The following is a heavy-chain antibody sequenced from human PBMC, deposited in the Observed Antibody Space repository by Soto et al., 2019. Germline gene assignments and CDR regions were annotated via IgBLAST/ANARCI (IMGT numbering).Heavy chain of an antibody. V-gene: IGHV4-34*01. CDR3: AREVPSRYFGF. CDR2: INHSGST. D-gene: IGHD3-10*01. CDR1: GGSFSDYY. J-gene: IGHJ2*01. Sequence: QVRLQQWGAGLLKPSETLPLTCAVYGGSFSDYYWRWIRQPPGKGLEWIGEINHSGSTNYNPSLKSRVTISVDTSQNQFPLKLNSGSAADTAGFHCAREVPSRYFGFWGRCPPVTVSS.